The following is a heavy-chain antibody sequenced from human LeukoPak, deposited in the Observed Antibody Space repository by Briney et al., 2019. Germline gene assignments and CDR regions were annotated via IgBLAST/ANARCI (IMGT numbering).Heavy chain of an antibody. CDR1: GYTFTSYG. V-gene: IGHV1-69*05. D-gene: IGHD3-22*01. CDR3: ARDSYGYYYDSSGYYGYDY. J-gene: IGHJ4*02. CDR2: IIPIFGTA. Sequence: SVKVSCKASGYTFTSYGISWVRQAPGQGLEWMGRIIPIFGTANYAQKFQGRVTITTDESTSTAYMELSSLRSEDTAVYYCARDSYGYYYDSSGYYGYDYWGQGTLVTVSS.